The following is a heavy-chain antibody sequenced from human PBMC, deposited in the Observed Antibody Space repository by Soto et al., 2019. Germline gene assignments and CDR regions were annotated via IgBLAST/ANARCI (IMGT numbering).Heavy chain of an antibody. CDR2: IRANDESI. CDR1: GFDFRSYE. CDR3: AMETLRDAIDI. V-gene: IGHV3-48*03. Sequence: GGSLRLSCVASGFDFRSYEMNWGRQAPGKGLEWVSNIRANDESIYYADSVKGRVSVSRDNAKNSLFLEMNSLRVDDTAVSYCAMETLRDAIDIWGQGTMVTVS. D-gene: IGHD3-3*01. J-gene: IGHJ3*02.